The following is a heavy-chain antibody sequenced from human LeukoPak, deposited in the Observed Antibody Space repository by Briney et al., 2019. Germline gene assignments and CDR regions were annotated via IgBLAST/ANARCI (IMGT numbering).Heavy chain of an antibody. V-gene: IGHV1-69*13. J-gene: IGHJ5*02. CDR3: ARAGMARINWFDP. D-gene: IGHD1-14*01. CDR2: IVPIFGTA. Sequence: SVKVSCKASGGTFSSYAISWVRQAPGQGLEWMGGIVPIFGTANYAQKFQGRVTITADESTSTAYMELSSLRSEDTAVYYCARAGMARINWFDPWGQGTLVTVSS. CDR1: GGTFSSYA.